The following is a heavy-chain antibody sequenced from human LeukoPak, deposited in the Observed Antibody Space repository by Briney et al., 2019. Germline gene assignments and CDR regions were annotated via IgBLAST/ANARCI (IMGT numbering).Heavy chain of an antibody. CDR2: IYYSGST. CDR3: ARDYYGSGSYFHWFDP. V-gene: IGHV4-59*01. D-gene: IGHD3-10*01. CDR1: GGSISSYY. J-gene: IGHJ5*02. Sequence: PSETLSLTCTVSGGSISSYYWSWIRQPPGKGLEWIGYIYYSGSTNYNPSLKSRVTISVDTSKNQFSLKLSSVTAADTAVYYCARDYYGSGSYFHWFDPWGQGTLVTVSS.